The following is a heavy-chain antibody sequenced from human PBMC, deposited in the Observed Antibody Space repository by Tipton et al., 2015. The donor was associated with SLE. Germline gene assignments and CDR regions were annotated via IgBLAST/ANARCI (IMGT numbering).Heavy chain of an antibody. V-gene: IGHV4-59*11. CDR1: GGSISSHY. CDR2: IYFSGSS. J-gene: IGHJ4*02. Sequence: GLVKPSETLSLTCTVSGGSISSHYWSWIRQPPGKGLEWLGHIYFSGSSDYSPSLKRRATISVDTSKNQFSLRLTSATAADPAVYYCATDSDGFDFWGQGTLVTVSS. D-gene: IGHD5-24*01. CDR3: ATDSDGFDF.